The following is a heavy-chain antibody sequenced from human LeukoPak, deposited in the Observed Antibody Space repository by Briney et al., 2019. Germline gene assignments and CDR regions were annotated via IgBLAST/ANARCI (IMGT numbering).Heavy chain of an antibody. D-gene: IGHD5-18*01. Sequence: GGSLRLSCAASGFTVSTNYMNWVRQAPGKGLEWVSVVYMCGTTYYADSVKGRFTISRDSTKNTIYLQMNNLRAEDTAVYYCARGLLRDGYTYTYSFDYWGQGTLVTVSS. CDR3: ARGLLRDGYTYTYSFDY. CDR1: GFTVSTNY. J-gene: IGHJ4*02. V-gene: IGHV3-66*01. CDR2: VYMCGTT.